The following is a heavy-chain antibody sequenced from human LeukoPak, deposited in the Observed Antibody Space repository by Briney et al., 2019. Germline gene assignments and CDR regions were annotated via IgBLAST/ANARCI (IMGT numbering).Heavy chain of an antibody. D-gene: IGHD6-6*01. CDR3: AKDRQQLVRNFDY. J-gene: IGHJ4*02. CDR2: ISYDGGSK. CDR1: GFTFSSYG. V-gene: IGHV3-30*18. Sequence: GGSLRLSCVASGFTFSSYGMHWVRQAPGKGLEWVAVISYDGGSKYYADSVKGRFTISRDNSKNTLYLQMNSLRAEDTAVYYCAKDRQQLVRNFDYWGQGTLVTVSS.